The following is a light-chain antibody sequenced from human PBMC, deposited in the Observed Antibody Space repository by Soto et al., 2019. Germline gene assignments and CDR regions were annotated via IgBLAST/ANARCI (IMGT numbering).Light chain of an antibody. V-gene: IGKV4-1*01. CDR1: QSVLYSSNNKTY. J-gene: IGKJ1*01. CDR3: QQYYSTTPRT. CDR2: WAS. Sequence: IVMTHSPDSLAVSLGERASINCNPIQSVLYSSNNKTYLAWYQHKPGQPPKLLIYWASTRESGVPDRFSGSGSGTDFNLTISSLQAEDVAVYYCQQYYSTTPRTFGQGTKVDI.